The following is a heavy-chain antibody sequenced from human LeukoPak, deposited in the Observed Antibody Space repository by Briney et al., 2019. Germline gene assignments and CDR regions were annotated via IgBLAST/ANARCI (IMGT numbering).Heavy chain of an antibody. CDR2: IKQDGSEK. J-gene: IGHJ4*02. CDR1: GFTFSNYA. D-gene: IGHD3-3*01. V-gene: IGHV3-7*01. CDR3: ARVSYDFWSGYYNDY. Sequence: GGSLRLSCAASGFTFSNYAMSWVRQAPGKGLEWVANIKQDGSEKYYVDSVKGRFTISRDNAKNSLYLQMNSLRAEDTAVYYCARVSYDFWSGYYNDYWGQGTLVTVSS.